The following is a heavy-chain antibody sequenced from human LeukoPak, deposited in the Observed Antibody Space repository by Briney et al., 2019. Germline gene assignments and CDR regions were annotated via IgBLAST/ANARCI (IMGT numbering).Heavy chain of an antibody. J-gene: IGHJ4*02. D-gene: IGHD4-23*01. CDR2: LGASGTNT. V-gene: IGHV3-23*01. CDR3: AKTLGGRWFFDC. Sequence: PGGSLRLSCVASGFTLTTSAMTWVCQAPGKGLEWVSSLGASGTNTFYADSVKSRFTISKDTSKNTLYLQMSSLRAEDTAVYYCAKTLGGRWFFDCWGQGTLVTAS. CDR1: GFTLTTSA.